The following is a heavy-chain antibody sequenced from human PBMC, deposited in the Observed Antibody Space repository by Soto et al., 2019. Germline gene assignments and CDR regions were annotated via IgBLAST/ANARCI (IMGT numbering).Heavy chain of an antibody. CDR1: DGSFNPNY. Sequence: SETLSLTCTLSDGSFNPNYWGWIRQPPGEGLEWVGYIYYAGTTTYNPSLKGRATISLDTSENQFSLKVSSVTAAHTAVYYCARLGRYYQSFDSWGHGTLVTVPQ. CDR3: ARLGRYYQSFDS. CDR2: IYYAGTT. J-gene: IGHJ4*01. V-gene: IGHV4-59*08. D-gene: IGHD3-22*01.